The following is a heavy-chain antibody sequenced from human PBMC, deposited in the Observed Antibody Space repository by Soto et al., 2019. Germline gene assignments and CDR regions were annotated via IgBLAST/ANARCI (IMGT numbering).Heavy chain of an antibody. CDR2: ISYDGSNK. V-gene: IGHV3-30*18. CDR1: GFTFSSYG. J-gene: IGHJ6*02. D-gene: IGHD6-6*01. CDR3: AKDIAARYYYGMDV. Sequence: GGSLRLSCAASGFTFSSYGMHWVRQAPGKGLEWVAVISYDGSNKYYADSVKGRFTIPRDNSKNTLYLQMNSLRAEDTAVYYCAKDIAARYYYGMDVWGQGTTVTVSS.